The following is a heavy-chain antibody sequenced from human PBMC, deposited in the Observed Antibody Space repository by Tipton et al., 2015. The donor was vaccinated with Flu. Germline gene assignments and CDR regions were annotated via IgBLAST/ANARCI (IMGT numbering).Heavy chain of an antibody. V-gene: IGHV4-39*07. J-gene: IGHJ6*02. Sequence: TLSLTCTVSGGSISSSSYYWGWIRQPPGKGLGWVGSIYYSGSTYYNPSLKSRVTVSVDTSKNQFSLKLSSVTAADTAVYYCAREGSAGTILYYYYGMAVWGQRAPVSLSS. D-gene: IGHD6-13*01. CDR2: IYYSGST. CDR3: AREGSAGTILYYYYGMAV. CDR1: GGSISSSSYY.